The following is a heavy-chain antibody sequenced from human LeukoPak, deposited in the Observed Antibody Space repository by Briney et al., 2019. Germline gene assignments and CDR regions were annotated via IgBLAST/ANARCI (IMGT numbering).Heavy chain of an antibody. CDR1: GYTFTSYG. V-gene: IGHV1-18*01. D-gene: IGHD3-16*02. CDR2: ISAYNGNT. CDR3: ARADPYDYVWGSYRYYYYYGMDV. J-gene: IGHJ6*02. Sequence: GASVKVSCKASGYTFTSYGISWVRQAPGQGLEWMGWISAYNGNTNYAQKLQGRVTMTTDTSTSTAYMELRSLRSDDTAVYYCARADPYDYVWGSYRYYYYYGMDVWGQGTTVTVSS.